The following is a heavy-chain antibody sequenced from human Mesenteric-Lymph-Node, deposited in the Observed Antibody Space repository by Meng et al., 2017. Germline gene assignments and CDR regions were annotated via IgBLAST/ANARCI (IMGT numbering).Heavy chain of an antibody. J-gene: IGHJ4*02. CDR3: AREDYGSGSRNPPTDY. V-gene: IGHV1-46*01. CDR2: IHPGDGRT. D-gene: IGHD3-10*01. Sequence: ASVKVSCKASGYTFTNYYMHWVRQAPGQGLEWMGIIHPGDGRTTYAQKFQGRVTMTRDTSTGTVYMDLSSLRSEDTAVYYCAREDYGSGSRNPPTDYWGQGTLVTVSS. CDR1: GYTFTNYY.